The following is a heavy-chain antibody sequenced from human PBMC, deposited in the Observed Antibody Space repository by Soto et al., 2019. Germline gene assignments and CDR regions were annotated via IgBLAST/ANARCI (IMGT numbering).Heavy chain of an antibody. D-gene: IGHD4-17*01. CDR3: ARVDGDYGRYWFDP. CDR2: IYHSGST. J-gene: IGHJ5*02. Sequence: QLQLQESGSGLVKPSQTLSLTCAVSGGSISSGGYSWSWIRQPPGKGLEWIGYIYHSGSTYYNPSLKSRVTISIDRSKNQFSLKLSSVTAADTAVYYCARVDGDYGRYWFDPWGQGTLVTVSS. CDR1: GGSISSGGYS. V-gene: IGHV4-30-2*01.